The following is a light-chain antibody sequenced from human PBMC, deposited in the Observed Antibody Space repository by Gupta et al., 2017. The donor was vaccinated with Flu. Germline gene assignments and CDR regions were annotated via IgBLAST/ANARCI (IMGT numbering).Light chain of an antibody. Sequence: ARITCSGDALPKKYASWYQQKPGQAPVLLIFTDTETPSGIPARFSGSTSGTTVTLTITGVQAEDEADYYCQSADSSGTVVFGGGTKLAVL. V-gene: IGLV3-25*03. CDR2: TDT. J-gene: IGLJ2*01. CDR3: QSADSSGTVV. CDR1: ALPKKY.